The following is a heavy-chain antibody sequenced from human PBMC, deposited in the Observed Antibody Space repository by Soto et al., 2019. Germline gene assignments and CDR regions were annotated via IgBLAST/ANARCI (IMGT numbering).Heavy chain of an antibody. Sequence: SVKVSCKASGGTFSSYAISWVRQAPGQGLEWMGGIIPIFGTANYAQKFQGRVTITADEYTSTAYMELSSLRSEDTAVYYCASQGGDTAMIYYYYYGMDVWGQGTTVTVSS. CDR3: ASQGGDTAMIYYYYYGMDV. D-gene: IGHD5-18*01. CDR1: GGTFSSYA. V-gene: IGHV1-69*13. J-gene: IGHJ6*02. CDR2: IIPIFGTA.